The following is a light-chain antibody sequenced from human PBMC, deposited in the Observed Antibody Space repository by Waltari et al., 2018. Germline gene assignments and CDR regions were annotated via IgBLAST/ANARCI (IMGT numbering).Light chain of an antibody. CDR2: TTS. J-gene: IGKJ1*01. CDR3: QQSDNTPRT. V-gene: IGKV1-39*01. CDR1: QPISYY. Sequence: ILLTQSPSSLSASVGDRVTITCRTSQPISYYFNWYQQRPGQVPKLLIYTTSTVQSGVPPRFSGSGSETHCTLTISSLQPEDFATYYCQQSDNTPRTFGQGTRVDIK.